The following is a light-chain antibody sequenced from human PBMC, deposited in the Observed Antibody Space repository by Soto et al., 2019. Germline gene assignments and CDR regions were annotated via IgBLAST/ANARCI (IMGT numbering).Light chain of an antibody. Sequence: QSALTQPPSVSGAPGQRVTISCTGSSSNIGAGYDVHWYQRLPGTAPKVLIYNNNNRPSGVPDRFSGSKSGTSASLAITGLQAEDEADYYCQSYDSSLSGSYVFGTGIKLTVL. V-gene: IGLV1-40*01. J-gene: IGLJ1*01. CDR2: NNN. CDR1: SSNIGAGYD. CDR3: QSYDSSLSGSYV.